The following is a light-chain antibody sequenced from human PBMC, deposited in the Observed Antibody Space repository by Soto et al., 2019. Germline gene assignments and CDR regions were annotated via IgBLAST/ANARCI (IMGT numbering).Light chain of an antibody. CDR2: AAS. CDR3: QQSYSTTWT. J-gene: IGKJ1*01. Sequence: DIQMTQSPSSLSESAGDRVTITCRASQGISTYLNWYQQKPGKAPKLLIYAASSLQSGVPSRFSGSGSETDFTLTISSLKTEDFATYSCQQSYSTTWTFGQGTKVEIQ. V-gene: IGKV1-39*01. CDR1: QGISTY.